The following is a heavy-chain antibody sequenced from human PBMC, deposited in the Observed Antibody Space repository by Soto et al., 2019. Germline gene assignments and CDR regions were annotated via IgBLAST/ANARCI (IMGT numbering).Heavy chain of an antibody. CDR3: ARGRYGDY. V-gene: IGHV1-18*01. D-gene: IGHD1-1*01. Sequence: QVHLVHSGAEVKKPGASVKVSCKASGYTFTSYGITWVRQAPGQGLEWMGWISAHNGNTDYAQKLQGRVIVTRDTSTNTTYMELRSLISDDTAVYYCARGRYGDYWGQGALVTVSS. CDR1: GYTFTSYG. J-gene: IGHJ4*02. CDR2: ISAHNGNT.